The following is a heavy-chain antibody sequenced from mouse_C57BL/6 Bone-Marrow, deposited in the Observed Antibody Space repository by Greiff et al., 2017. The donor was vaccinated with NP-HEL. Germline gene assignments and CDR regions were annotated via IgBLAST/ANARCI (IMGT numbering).Heavy chain of an antibody. CDR3: ARGAY. Sequence: VKLLESGAELVKPGASVKISCKASGYAFSSYWMNWVKQRPGKGLEWIGQIYPGDGDTNYNGKFKGKATLTADKSSNTAHMQFSSLTSEDSAVYFCARGAYWGQGTLVTVSA. CDR2: IYPGDGDT. J-gene: IGHJ3*01. CDR1: GYAFSSYW. V-gene: IGHV1-80*01.